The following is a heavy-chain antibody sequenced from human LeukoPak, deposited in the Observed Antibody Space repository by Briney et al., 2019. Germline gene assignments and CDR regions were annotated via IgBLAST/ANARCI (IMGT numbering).Heavy chain of an antibody. CDR3: AKATSGYNYNYFDY. CDR1: GFIFSTYA. D-gene: IGHD5-24*01. Sequence: SGGSLRLSCAASGFIFSTYAMNWVRQAPGKGLEWFSAISGSAGRTYYADSVKGRFTISRDNSKNTLYLQMNSLRAEDTAVYYCAKATSGYNYNYFDYWGQGTLVTVSS. CDR2: ISGSAGRT. J-gene: IGHJ4*02. V-gene: IGHV3-23*01.